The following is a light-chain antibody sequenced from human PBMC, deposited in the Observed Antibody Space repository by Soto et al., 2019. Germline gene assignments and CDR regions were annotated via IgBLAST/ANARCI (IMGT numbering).Light chain of an antibody. CDR1: QSVSSY. CDR2: GAS. Sequence: EIVMTQSPVTLSLSPGERATLSCRASQSVSSYLACYQQKPGQAPRLLIYGASNRATGIPDRFSGSGSGTDFTLTISRLEPEDFAVYYCQQYGSSGTFGQGTKVDI. CDR3: QQYGSSGT. J-gene: IGKJ1*01. V-gene: IGKV3-20*01.